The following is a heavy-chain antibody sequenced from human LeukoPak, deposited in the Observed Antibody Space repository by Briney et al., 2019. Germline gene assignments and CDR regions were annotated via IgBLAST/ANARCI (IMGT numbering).Heavy chain of an antibody. CDR3: ARGITTYYYDSSGYSLDY. D-gene: IGHD3-22*01. Sequence: GASVKVSCKASGYIFTGYYMHWVRQAPGQGLEWMGWINPNSGDTNYAQKFQGRVTMTRDMSTSTVYMELSSLRSEDTAVYYCARGITTYYYDSSGYSLDYWGQGTLVTVSS. J-gene: IGHJ4*02. CDR1: GYIFTGYY. V-gene: IGHV1-2*02. CDR2: INPNSGDT.